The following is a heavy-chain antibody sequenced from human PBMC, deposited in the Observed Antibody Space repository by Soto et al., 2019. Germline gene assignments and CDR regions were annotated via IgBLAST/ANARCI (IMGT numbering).Heavy chain of an antibody. Sequence: QVQLVESGGGVVQPGRSLRLYCAASGFTFSSYGMHWVRQAPGKGLEWVAVIWYDGSNKYYADSVKGRFTISRDNSKNTLYLQLNSRRAEDTDVYYCARDHGIAADKSKKRDYGMDVWGQCTTVTVSS. CDR1: GFTFSSYG. V-gene: IGHV3-33*01. CDR3: ARDHGIAADKSKKRDYGMDV. D-gene: IGHD6-13*01. J-gene: IGHJ6*02. CDR2: IWYDGSNK.